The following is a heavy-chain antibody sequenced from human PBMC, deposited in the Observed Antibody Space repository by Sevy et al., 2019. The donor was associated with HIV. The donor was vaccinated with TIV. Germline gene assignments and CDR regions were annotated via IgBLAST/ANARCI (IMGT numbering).Heavy chain of an antibody. V-gene: IGHV4-31*03. CDR2: IHYSGST. CDR3: ARGRSAVATYYTWSTVAGYYFDY. D-gene: IGHD6-19*01. Sequence: SETLSLTCTVSGDSISSGANYWGWIRQHPVKGLEWIGYIHYSGSTYDNPSLKSRITMSVDTSMNQFSLKLRSVTAADTAVYYCARGRSAVATYYTWSTVAGYYFDYWGQGTLVTVSS. CDR1: GDSISSGANY. J-gene: IGHJ4*02.